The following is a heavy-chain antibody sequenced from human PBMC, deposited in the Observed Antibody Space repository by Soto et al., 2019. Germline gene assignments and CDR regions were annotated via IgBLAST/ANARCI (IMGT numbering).Heavy chain of an antibody. Sequence: SVKVSCKASGGTFSSYAISWVRQAPGQGLEWMGGIIPIFGTANYAQKFQGRVTITADKSTSTAYMELSSLRSEDTAVYYCATFSGVYYYDRSGYGAFDIWGQAPMVTVSS. D-gene: IGHD3-22*01. J-gene: IGHJ3*02. CDR1: GGTFSSYA. CDR3: ATFSGVYYYDRSGYGAFDI. CDR2: IIPIFGTA. V-gene: IGHV1-69*06.